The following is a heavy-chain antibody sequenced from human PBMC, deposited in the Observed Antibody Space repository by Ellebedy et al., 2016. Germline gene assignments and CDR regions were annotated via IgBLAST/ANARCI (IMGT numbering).Heavy chain of an antibody. V-gene: IGHV3-11*01. CDR2: ISTSGRTI. D-gene: IGHD3-3*01. CDR1: GFTFSDYY. CDR3: ATSGYNVWSGLYYFDY. Sequence: GGSLRLXCAASGFTFSDYYMSWIRQAPGKGLEWVSYISTSGRTIYYADSVRGRFTISRDNAKNSLSLQMNSLRVEDTAVYYCATSGYNVWSGLYYFDYWGQGNLVTVSS. J-gene: IGHJ4*02.